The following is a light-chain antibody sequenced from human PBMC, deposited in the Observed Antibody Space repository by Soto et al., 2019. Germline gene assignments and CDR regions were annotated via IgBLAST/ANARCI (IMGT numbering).Light chain of an antibody. J-gene: IGKJ5*01. V-gene: IGKV3-11*01. CDR3: QQRNNWPPSIT. Sequence: EIVLTQSPATLSLSPGERATLSCRASQSVGGHLAWYQQKPGQAPRLLIYDASDRATGIPARFSGSGSETDFTLTISSLEPDDFAVYYCQQRNNWPPSITFDQGTRLESK. CDR1: QSVGGH. CDR2: DAS.